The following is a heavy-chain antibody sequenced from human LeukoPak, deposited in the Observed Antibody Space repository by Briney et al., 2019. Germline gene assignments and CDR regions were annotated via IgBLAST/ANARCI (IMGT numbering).Heavy chain of an antibody. Sequence: QSGGSLRLSCTVSGFTVSTTYIDWVRQTPGKGLEWDSLIYGDAGTVYADSVKGRFTVSRDNSKNMVYLQMNSLTTEDSALYYCARDRAGRKSWVEFDLWGQGTLVTVSS. CDR3: ARDRAGRKSWVEFDL. D-gene: IGHD3-10*01. CDR2: IYGDAGT. V-gene: IGHV3-53*05. J-gene: IGHJ5*02. CDR1: GFTVSTTY.